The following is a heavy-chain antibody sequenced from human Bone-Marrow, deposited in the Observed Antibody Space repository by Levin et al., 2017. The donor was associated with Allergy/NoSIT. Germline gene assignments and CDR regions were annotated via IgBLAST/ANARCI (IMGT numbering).Heavy chain of an antibody. V-gene: IGHV3-21*01. CDR3: AREVWAGGGYDY. CDR1: GFTFSSYS. CDR2: ISSSSSYI. J-gene: IGHJ4*02. D-gene: IGHD1-26*01. Sequence: GESLKISCAASGFTFSSYSMNWVRQAPGKGLEWVSSISSSSSYIYYADSVKGRFTISRDNAKNSLYLQMNSLRAEDTAVYYCAREVWAGGGYDYWGQGTLVTVSS.